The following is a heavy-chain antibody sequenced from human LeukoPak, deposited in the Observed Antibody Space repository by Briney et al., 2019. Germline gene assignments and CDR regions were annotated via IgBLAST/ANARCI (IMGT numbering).Heavy chain of an antibody. Sequence: GGSLTLSCVASGFTFSSYAMSWVRQAPGKGLEWVSGISGRDGSTYYADSVRGRFTISRDNSKNTLYLQMNSLRAEDTAIYYCAKSGLNRFDYWGQGTLVTVSS. J-gene: IGHJ4*02. CDR3: AKSGLNRFDY. V-gene: IGHV3-23*01. CDR1: GFTFSSYA. D-gene: IGHD2-15*01. CDR2: ISGRDGST.